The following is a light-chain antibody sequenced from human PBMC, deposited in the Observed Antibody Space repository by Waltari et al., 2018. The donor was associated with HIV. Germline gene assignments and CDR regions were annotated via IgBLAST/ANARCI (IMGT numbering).Light chain of an antibody. Sequence: SSELTQDPAVSVALGQTVRITCQVHRLRRYYPTWYQQHPGQAPVLFFYGNNNRPSGIPDRFSGSSSGNTASLTITGAQAEDEAEYYCNSRDSIGNHLVFGGGTRLTVL. CDR3: NSRDSIGNHLV. CDR2: GNN. CDR1: RLRRYY. J-gene: IGLJ2*01. V-gene: IGLV3-19*01.